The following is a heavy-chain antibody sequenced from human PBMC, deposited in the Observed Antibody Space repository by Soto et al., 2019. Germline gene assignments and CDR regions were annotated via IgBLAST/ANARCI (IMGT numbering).Heavy chain of an antibody. CDR3: ARHPERIAQIGWFDP. D-gene: IGHD6-13*01. Sequence: LRLSCAASGFTFSSYSMNWVRQAPGKGLEWVSYISSSSSTIYYADSVKGRFTISRDNAKNSLYPQMNSLRAEDTAVYYCARHPERIAQIGWFDPWGQGTLVTVSS. V-gene: IGHV3-48*01. CDR2: ISSSSSTI. J-gene: IGHJ5*02. CDR1: GFTFSSYS.